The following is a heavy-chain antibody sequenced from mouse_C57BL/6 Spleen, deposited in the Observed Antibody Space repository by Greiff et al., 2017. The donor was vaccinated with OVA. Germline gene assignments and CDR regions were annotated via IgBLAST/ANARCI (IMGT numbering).Heavy chain of an antibody. J-gene: IGHJ4*01. V-gene: IGHV2-2*01. CDR1: GFSLTSYG. CDR3: ARLYYYAMDY. Sequence: VKLVESGPGLVQPSQSLSITCTVSGFSLTSYGVHWVRQSPGKGLEWLGVIWSGGSTDYNAAFISRLSISKDNSKSQVFFKLNSLQADDTAIYYCARLYYYAMDYWGQGTSVTVSS. CDR2: IWSGGST.